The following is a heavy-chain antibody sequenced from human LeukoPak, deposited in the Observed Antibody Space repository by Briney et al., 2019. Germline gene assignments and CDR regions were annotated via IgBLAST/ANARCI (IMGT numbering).Heavy chain of an antibody. J-gene: IGHJ6*02. CDR1: GGSISTFY. D-gene: IGHD6-13*01. V-gene: IGHV4-59*01. CDR3: ARDPRSNYYYYGVDV. Sequence: SETLSLTCTVSGGSISTFYWSWIRQPPGKGPEWIGCVYYSGSTNYNPSLKSRVTISVGTSKNQFSLKLSSVTAADTAVYYCARDPRSNYYYYGVDVWGQGTTVTVSS. CDR2: VYYSGST.